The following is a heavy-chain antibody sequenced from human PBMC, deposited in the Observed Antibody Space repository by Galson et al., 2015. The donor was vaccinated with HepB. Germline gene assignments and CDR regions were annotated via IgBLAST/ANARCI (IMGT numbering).Heavy chain of an antibody. V-gene: IGHV1-24*01. D-gene: IGHD6-13*01. Sequence: SVKVSCKVSGYTLTELSMHWVRQAPGKGLEWMGGFDPEDGETIYAQKFQGRVTMTEDTSTDTAYMELSSLRSEDTAVYYCAVIAAAGTVFDYWGQGTLVTVSS. CDR1: GYTLTELS. CDR3: AVIAAAGTVFDY. J-gene: IGHJ4*02. CDR2: FDPEDGET.